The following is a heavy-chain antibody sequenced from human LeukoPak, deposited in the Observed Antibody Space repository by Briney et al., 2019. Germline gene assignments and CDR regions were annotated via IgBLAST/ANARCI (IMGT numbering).Heavy chain of an antibody. CDR1: GGSISSYY. CDR2: IYYSGST. D-gene: IGHD3-10*01. Sequence: KPSETLSLTCTVSGGSISSYYWSWIRQPPGKGLEWIGYIYYSGSTNYNPSLKSRVTISVDTSKNQFSLKLSSVTAADTAVYYCARAHYGSGSTNAFDPWGQGTLVTVSS. J-gene: IGHJ5*02. CDR3: ARAHYGSGSTNAFDP. V-gene: IGHV4-59*01.